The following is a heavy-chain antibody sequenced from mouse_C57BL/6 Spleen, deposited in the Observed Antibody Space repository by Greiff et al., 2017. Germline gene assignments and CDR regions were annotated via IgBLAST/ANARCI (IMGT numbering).Heavy chain of an antibody. J-gene: IGHJ4*01. D-gene: IGHD2-4*01. Sequence: VQLQQSGPELVKPGASVKISCKASGYAFSSSWMNWVKQRPGKGLEWIGRIYPGDGDTNYNGKFTGKATLTADKSSSTAYMQLSSLTSEDSAVYFCARSDYDYDGGYAMDYWGQGTSVTVSS. CDR2: IYPGDGDT. CDR3: ARSDYDYDGGYAMDY. V-gene: IGHV1-82*01. CDR1: GYAFSSSW.